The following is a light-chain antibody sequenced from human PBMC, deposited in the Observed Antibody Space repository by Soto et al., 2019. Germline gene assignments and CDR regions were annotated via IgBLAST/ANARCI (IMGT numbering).Light chain of an antibody. Sequence: QSALTQPASASGSPGQSITISCTGTSSDVGGYNYVSWYQQHPGKAPKLMIYDVSNRPSGVSNRFSGSKSGNTASLTISGLQAEDEADYYCSSYTSSSTPVVFGGGTKLTV. CDR1: SSDVGGYNY. CDR2: DVS. CDR3: SSYTSSSTPVV. J-gene: IGLJ2*01. V-gene: IGLV2-14*01.